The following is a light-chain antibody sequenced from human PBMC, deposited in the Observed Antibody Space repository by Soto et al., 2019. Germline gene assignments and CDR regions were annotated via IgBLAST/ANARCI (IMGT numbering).Light chain of an antibody. CDR3: ISFTSTSTLV. V-gene: IGLV2-14*01. CDR1: NSDVGGYDH. Sequence: SVLTQPASVSGSPGQSITISCTGTNSDVGGYDHVSWYQQHPGKAPKLMIYEVTNRPSAVSNRFSGSKSGNTASLTISGLQAEDEADYYCISFTSTSTLVFGGGTKVTVL. CDR2: EVT. J-gene: IGLJ3*02.